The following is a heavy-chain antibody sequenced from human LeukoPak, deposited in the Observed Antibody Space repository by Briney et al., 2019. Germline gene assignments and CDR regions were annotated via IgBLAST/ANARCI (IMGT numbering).Heavy chain of an antibody. D-gene: IGHD6-19*01. CDR1: GFTFSSYW. CDR2: INTDGSST. J-gene: IGHJ4*02. CDR3: ARDAYSSGWYSYLDH. V-gene: IGHV3-74*01. Sequence: GGSLRLSCAASGFTFSSYWMHWVRQAPGKGLVWVSRINTDGSSTSYADSVKGRFTMSRDNAKSTLYLQMNSLRAEDTAVYYCARDAYSSGWYSYLDHWGRGTPVTVSS.